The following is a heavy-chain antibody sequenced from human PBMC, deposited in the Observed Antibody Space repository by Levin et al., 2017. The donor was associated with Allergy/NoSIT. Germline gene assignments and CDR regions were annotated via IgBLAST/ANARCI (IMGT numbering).Heavy chain of an antibody. CDR3: ARGRPARGTTGAGYFDY. Sequence: GESLKISCAASGFTFSSYSMNWVRQAPGKGLEWVSSISSSSSYIYYADSVKGRFTISRDNAKNSLYLQMNSLRAEDTAVYYCARGRPARGTTGAGYFDYWGQGTLVTVSS. D-gene: IGHD1-1*01. CDR2: ISSSSSYI. V-gene: IGHV3-21*01. J-gene: IGHJ4*02. CDR1: GFTFSSYS.